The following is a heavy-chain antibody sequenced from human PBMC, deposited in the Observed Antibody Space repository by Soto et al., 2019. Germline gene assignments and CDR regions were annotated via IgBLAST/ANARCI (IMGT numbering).Heavy chain of an antibody. D-gene: IGHD3-10*01. Sequence: QVQLVQSGDEVKKPGSSVMLSCKASGGTFSSYTINWVRQAPGQGLEWMGGIIPIFNTVTYAQKFQGRVAITADESTSTAYMEVSSLRSEDTAVYYCAKDLLDYYGSGSSPFYWGQGTLVTVSS. CDR2: IIPIFNTV. V-gene: IGHV1-69*01. CDR1: GGTFSSYT. CDR3: AKDLLDYYGSGSSPFY. J-gene: IGHJ4*02.